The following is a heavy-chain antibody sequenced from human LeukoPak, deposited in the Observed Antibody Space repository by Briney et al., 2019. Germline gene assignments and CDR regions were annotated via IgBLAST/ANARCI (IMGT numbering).Heavy chain of an antibody. CDR1: GFTFGDYA. CDR3: TRLDSYSSGCSDY. CDR2: IRSKAYGGTT. D-gene: IGHD6-19*01. V-gene: IGHV3-49*04. Sequence: GGSLRLSCTASGFTFGDYAMSWVRQAPGKGLEWAGFIRSKAYGGTTEYAASVKGRFTISRDDSKSIAYLQMNSLKTEDTAVYYCTRLDSYSSGCSDYWGQGTLVTVSS. J-gene: IGHJ4*02.